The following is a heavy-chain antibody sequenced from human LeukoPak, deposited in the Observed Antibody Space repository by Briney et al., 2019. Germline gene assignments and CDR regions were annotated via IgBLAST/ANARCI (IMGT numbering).Heavy chain of an antibody. CDR3: ARDRASGIVDY. Sequence: ASVKVSCKASGYTFTSYVINWVRQAPGQGLEWMGWISPYNGNTNYAQKLQGTVTMTTDTSTSTAYMELRSLRSDDTAVYYCARDRASGIVDYWGQGTLVTISS. CDR1: GYTFTSYV. D-gene: IGHD6-13*01. V-gene: IGHV1-18*01. J-gene: IGHJ4*02. CDR2: ISPYNGNT.